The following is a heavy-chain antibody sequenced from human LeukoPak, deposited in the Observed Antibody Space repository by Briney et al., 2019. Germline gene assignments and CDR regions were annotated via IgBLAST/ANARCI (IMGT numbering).Heavy chain of an antibody. CDR2: ISWNSGSI. D-gene: IGHD4/OR15-4a*01. CDR3: ARRAGAYSHPYDY. V-gene: IGHV3-9*01. CDR1: GFTFDDYA. Sequence: GGSLRLSRAASGFTFDDYAMHWVRQAPGKGLEWVSGISWNSGSIDYADSVKGRFTISRDNSKNTLYLQMNSLRAEDTAVYYCARRAGAYSHPYDYWGQGTLVTVSS. J-gene: IGHJ4*02.